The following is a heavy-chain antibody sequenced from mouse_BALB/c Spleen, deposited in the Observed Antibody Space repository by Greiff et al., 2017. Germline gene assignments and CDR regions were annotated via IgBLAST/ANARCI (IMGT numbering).Heavy chain of an antibody. D-gene: IGHD2-4*01. Sequence: EVQRVESGGGLVQPGGSLKLSCAASGFTFSSYGMSWVRQTPDKRLELVATINSNGGSTYYPDSVKGRFTISRDNAKNTLYLQMSSLKSEDTAMYYCARITTGWFAYWGQGTLVTVSA. CDR3: ARITTGWFAY. V-gene: IGHV5-6-3*01. J-gene: IGHJ3*01. CDR1: GFTFSSYG. CDR2: INSNGGST.